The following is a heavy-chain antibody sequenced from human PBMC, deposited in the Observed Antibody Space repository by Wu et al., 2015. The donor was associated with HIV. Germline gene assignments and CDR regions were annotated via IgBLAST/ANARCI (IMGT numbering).Heavy chain of an antibody. CDR3: ARDHQGRRDV. CDR2: INPSGGST. Sequence: QAQLVQSGAEVKKPGASVKISCKASGYTFTRYYVHWVRRAPGQGLEWMGIINPSGGSTSYAQNFAARVTMTSDTSTSTVYMEMDNLRSEDTAVYYCARDHQGRRDVWGQGTTVTVSS. D-gene: IGHD6-25*01. J-gene: IGHJ6*02. V-gene: IGHV1-46*01. CDR1: GYTFTRYY.